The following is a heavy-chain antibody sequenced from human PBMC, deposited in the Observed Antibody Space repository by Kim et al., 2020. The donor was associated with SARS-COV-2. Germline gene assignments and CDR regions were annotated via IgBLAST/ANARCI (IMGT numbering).Heavy chain of an antibody. V-gene: IGHV1-69*04. CDR2: IIPILGIA. J-gene: IGHJ6*03. CDR3: ARDRHYYGSGSYLYYMDV. Sequence: SVKVSCTASGGPFSTYAISWVRQAPGQGLEWMGRIIPILGIANYAQKFQGRVTITADKSTSTAYMELSSLRSEDTAVYYCARDRHYYGSGSYLYYMDVW. CDR1: GGPFSTYA. D-gene: IGHD3-10*01.